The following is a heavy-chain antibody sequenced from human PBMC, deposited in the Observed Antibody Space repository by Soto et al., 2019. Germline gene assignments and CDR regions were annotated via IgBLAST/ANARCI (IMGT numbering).Heavy chain of an antibody. CDR2: INHSGST. D-gene: IGHD3-10*01. CDR1: GGSFSGYY. V-gene: IGHV4-34*01. CDR3: ARVSRYWFGELFNWFDP. J-gene: IGHJ5*02. Sequence: SETLSLTCAVYGGSFSGYYWSWIRQPPGKGLEWIGEINHSGSTNYNPSLKSRVTISVDTSKNQFSLKLSSVTAADTAVYYCARVSRYWFGELFNWFDPWGQGTLVTVSS.